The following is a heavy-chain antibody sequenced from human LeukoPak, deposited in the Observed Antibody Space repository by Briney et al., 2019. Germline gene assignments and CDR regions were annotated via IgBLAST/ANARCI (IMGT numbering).Heavy chain of an antibody. CDR3: ARTLYGLVTYYYFDY. CDR1: GGSVSSGSYY. Sequence: SETLSLTCTVSGGSVSSGSYYWSWIRQPPGKGLEWIGYIYYSGSTNYNPSLKSRVTISVDTSKNQFSLKLSSVTAADTAVYYCARTLYGLVTYYYFDYWGQGTLVTVSS. D-gene: IGHD3-10*01. CDR2: IYYSGST. J-gene: IGHJ4*02. V-gene: IGHV4-61*01.